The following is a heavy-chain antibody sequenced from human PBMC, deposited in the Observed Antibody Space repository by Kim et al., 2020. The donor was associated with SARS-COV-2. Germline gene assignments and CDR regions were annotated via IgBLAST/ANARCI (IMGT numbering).Heavy chain of an antibody. Sequence: GGSLRLSCGASGFTFSDFYMTWIRQAPGRGLEWVSWIGRSGSPIYYRDSVKGRFTISRDNAKNSLYLQMNSLGAEDTALYYCARTRGYDSSGYYGSNDAIDLWGHGAMVTVSS. CDR3: ARTRGYDSSGYYGSNDAIDL. J-gene: IGHJ3*01. V-gene: IGHV3-11*01. CDR2: IGRSGSPI. CDR1: GFTFSDFY. D-gene: IGHD3-22*01.